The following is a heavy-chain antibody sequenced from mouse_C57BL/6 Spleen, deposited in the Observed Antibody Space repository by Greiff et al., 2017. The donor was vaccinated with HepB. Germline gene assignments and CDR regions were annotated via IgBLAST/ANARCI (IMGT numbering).Heavy chain of an antibody. CDR1: GYTFTNYW. J-gene: IGHJ2*01. D-gene: IGHD2-5*01. CDR3: TRYYYSNYFDY. CDR2: IYPGNSDT. Sequence: EVRLQQSGTVLARPGASVKMSCKTSGYTFTNYWMHWVKQRPGQGLEWIGAIYPGNSDTSYNQKFKGKAKLTAVTSASTAYMELSSLTNEDSAVYYCTRYYYSNYFDYWGQGTTLTVSS. V-gene: IGHV1-5*01.